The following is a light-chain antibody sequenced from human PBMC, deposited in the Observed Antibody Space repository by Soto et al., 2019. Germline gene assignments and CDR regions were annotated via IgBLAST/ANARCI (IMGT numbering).Light chain of an antibody. CDR2: GAS. V-gene: IGKV3-20*01. J-gene: IGKJ2*01. CDR1: QSVSSTY. CDR3: QQYGSSPPYT. Sequence: EIVLTQSPGTLSLSPGERATLSCRASQSVSSTYLAWYQQKPGQAPRLLVYGASSRATGIPDRFSGSGSGRVFPLTISRLEPVDFAVYYCQQYGSSPPYTFGQGTKLEIK.